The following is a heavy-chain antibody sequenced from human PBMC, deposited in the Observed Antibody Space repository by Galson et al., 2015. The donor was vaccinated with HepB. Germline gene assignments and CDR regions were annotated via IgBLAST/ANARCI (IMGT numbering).Heavy chain of an antibody. CDR1: GGSISSGGYS. D-gene: IGHD3-10*01. Sequence: TLSLPCAVSGGSISSGGYSWSWIRQPPGKGLEWVGYIYYSGSTYYNPSLKSRVTISVDTSKNQFSLKLSSVTAADTAVYYCAREMVRGTRQFDPWGQGTLVTVSS. CDR3: AREMVRGTRQFDP. V-gene: IGHV4-30-4*07. CDR2: IYYSGST. J-gene: IGHJ5*02.